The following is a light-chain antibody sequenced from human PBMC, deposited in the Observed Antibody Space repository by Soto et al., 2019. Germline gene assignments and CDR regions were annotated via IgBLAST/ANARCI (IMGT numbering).Light chain of an antibody. CDR1: QSVSSSY. CDR2: GAS. Sequence: IVLTQSPGTLSLSPGERATLHCRASQSVSSSYLAWYQQKPGQAPRLLIYGASSRATGIPDRFSGSGSGTEFTLTIGRLEPEDFAVYYCQQYGSSGTFGQGTKVDIK. V-gene: IGKV3-20*01. CDR3: QQYGSSGT. J-gene: IGKJ1*01.